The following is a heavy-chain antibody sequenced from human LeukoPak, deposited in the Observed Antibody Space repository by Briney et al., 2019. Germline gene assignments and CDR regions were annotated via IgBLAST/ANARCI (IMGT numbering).Heavy chain of an antibody. CDR3: AKGWDFWSGYIDY. D-gene: IGHD3-3*01. V-gene: IGHV3-23*01. CDR2: ISGSGGST. Sequence: PGGSPRLSCAASGFTFSSYAMSWVRQAPGKGLEWVSAISGSGGSTYYADSVKGRFTISRDNSKYTLYLQMNSLRAEDTAVYYCAKGWDFWSGYIDYWGQGTLVTVSS. CDR1: GFTFSSYA. J-gene: IGHJ4*02.